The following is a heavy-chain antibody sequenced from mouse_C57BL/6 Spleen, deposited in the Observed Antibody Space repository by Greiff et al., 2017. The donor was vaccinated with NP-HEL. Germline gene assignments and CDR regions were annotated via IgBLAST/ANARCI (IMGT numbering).Heavy chain of an antibody. CDR1: GYSITSGYG. D-gene: IGHD3-3*01. CDR2: IRYSGST. Sequence: DVKLQESGPGLVKPSQSLSLTCTVTGYSITSGYGWNWNRQFPGNKLEWMGYIRYSGSTNYNPSLKSPIPITLDTSNNQFFLQLNSVTTGDTATYDCDRTARIKYWGQGTTLTVSS. V-gene: IGHV3-1*02. J-gene: IGHJ2*01. CDR3: DRTARIKY.